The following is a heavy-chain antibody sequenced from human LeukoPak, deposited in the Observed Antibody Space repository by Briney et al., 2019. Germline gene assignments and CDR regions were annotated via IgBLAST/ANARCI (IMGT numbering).Heavy chain of an antibody. CDR3: ARVNTMVRGGTFDY. V-gene: IGHV1-69*13. Sequence: GASVKVSCKASGGTFSSYAISWVRQAPGQGLEWMGGIIPIFGTANYAQKFQGRVTITADESTSTAYMELSSLRSEDTAVYYCARVNTMVRGGTFDYWGQGTLVTVSS. CDR2: IIPIFGTA. CDR1: GGTFSSYA. J-gene: IGHJ4*02. D-gene: IGHD3-10*01.